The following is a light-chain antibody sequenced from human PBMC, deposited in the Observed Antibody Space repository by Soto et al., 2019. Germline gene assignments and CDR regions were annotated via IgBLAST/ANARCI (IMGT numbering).Light chain of an antibody. Sequence: EIVMTQSPATLSVSPGDTASLSCRASQSVRNHVAWYQQKPGQAPRLLVYGASIRANGVPARFSGSGSGTEFTLTISRLQSGEFGIYYCQQFNDWPRTFGQGTKVDIK. CDR1: QSVRNH. J-gene: IGKJ1*01. CDR2: GAS. V-gene: IGKV3-15*01. CDR3: QQFNDWPRT.